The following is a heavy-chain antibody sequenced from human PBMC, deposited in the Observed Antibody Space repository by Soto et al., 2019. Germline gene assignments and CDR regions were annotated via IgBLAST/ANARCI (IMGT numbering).Heavy chain of an antibody. CDR1: GFTFSNFA. D-gene: IGHD2-21*02. V-gene: IGHV3-23*01. CDR2: ISKSGATT. Sequence: QLLESGGALVQPGGSLRLSCAASGFTFSNFAMSWVRQAPGGGPEWVSGISKSGATTYYADSVKGRFIISRDHSTNTLSLQMDNLRVEDTAVYWCAKDPNGDHVGGFEMSGQGTQVIVSS. J-gene: IGHJ3*02. CDR3: AKDPNGDHVGGFEM.